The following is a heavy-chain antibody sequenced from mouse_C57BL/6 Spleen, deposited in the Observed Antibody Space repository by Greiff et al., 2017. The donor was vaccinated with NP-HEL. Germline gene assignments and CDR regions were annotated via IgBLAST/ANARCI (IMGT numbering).Heavy chain of an antibody. V-gene: IGHV7-3*01. CDR3: ARRDYGSREYFDV. Sequence: EVKLVESGGGLVQPGGSLSLSCAASGFTFTDYYMSWVRQPPGKALEWLGFIRNKANGYTTEYSASVKGRVTISRDNSQSILYLQMNALRAEDSDTNDNARRDYGSREYFDVWGTGTTVTVST. CDR2: IRNKANGYTT. J-gene: IGHJ1*03. CDR1: GFTFTDYY. D-gene: IGHD1-1*01.